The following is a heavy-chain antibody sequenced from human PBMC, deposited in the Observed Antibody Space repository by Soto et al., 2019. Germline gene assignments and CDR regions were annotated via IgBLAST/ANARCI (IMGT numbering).Heavy chain of an antibody. J-gene: IGHJ3*02. D-gene: IGHD3-16*02. CDR2: ISGSGGST. CDR1: GFTFSSYA. V-gene: IGHV3-23*01. CDR3: AKMITFGGVIVPDAFDI. Sequence: GGSLRLSCAASGFTFSSYAMSWVRQAPGKGLEWVSAISGSGGSTYYADSAKGRFTISRDNSKNTLYLQMNSLRAEDTAVYYCAKMITFGGVIVPDAFDIWGQGTMVTVSS.